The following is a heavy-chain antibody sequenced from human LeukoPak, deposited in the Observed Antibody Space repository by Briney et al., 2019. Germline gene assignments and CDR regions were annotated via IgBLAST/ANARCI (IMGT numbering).Heavy chain of an antibody. D-gene: IGHD3-16*01. CDR2: IKQDGSEK. V-gene: IGHV3-7*01. Sequence: GGSLRLSCAASGFTISDYWMPWVRQAPGKGLEWVANIKQDGSEKTYVDSVKGRFTISRDNAKNSIFLQMNSLRVEDMAIYYCVRDGGTDWYDPWGQGTLVSVSS. J-gene: IGHJ5*02. CDR3: VRDGGTDWYDP. CDR1: GFTISDYW.